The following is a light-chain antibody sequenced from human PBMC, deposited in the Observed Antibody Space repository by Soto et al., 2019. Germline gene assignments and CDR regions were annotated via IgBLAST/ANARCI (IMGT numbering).Light chain of an antibody. J-gene: IGKJ2*01. CDR3: DQHGSDTPYP. Sequence: EIVLTQSPGTLSLSPGERATLSCRASQSVSSSYLAGYQQKPGQAPRLRIYGASSRATGIPDRFSGSESGTDFPLTTRSLEPEDFAVYYCDQHGSDTPYPFGQGTKLEIK. CDR2: GAS. V-gene: IGKV3-20*01. CDR1: QSVSSSY.